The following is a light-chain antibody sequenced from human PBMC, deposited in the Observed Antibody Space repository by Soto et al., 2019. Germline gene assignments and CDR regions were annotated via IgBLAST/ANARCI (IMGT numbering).Light chain of an antibody. CDR3: QQGDKFPLT. Sequence: DIQMTQSPSSLSASVGDRINISCRASQDIGSRLAWYQQKAGKAPKILIYAAASLYSGVPSRFSATFSGTHFTLTINSLQPEDFATYFCQQGDKFPLTFGPGTKMDLK. CDR1: QDIGSR. CDR2: AAA. V-gene: IGKV1-12*01. J-gene: IGKJ3*01.